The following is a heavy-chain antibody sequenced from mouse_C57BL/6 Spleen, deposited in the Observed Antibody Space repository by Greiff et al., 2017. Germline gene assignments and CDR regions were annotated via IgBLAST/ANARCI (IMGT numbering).Heavy chain of an antibody. D-gene: IGHD1-3*01. Sequence: LEESGAELARPGASVKLSCKASGYTFTSYGISWVKQRTGQGLEWIGEIYPRSGNTYYNEKFKGKATLTADKSSSTAYMELRSLTSEDSAVYFCARRDNSYNAMDYWGQGTSVTVSS. V-gene: IGHV1-81*01. J-gene: IGHJ4*01. CDR2: IYPRSGNT. CDR1: GYTFTSYG. CDR3: ARRDNSYNAMDY.